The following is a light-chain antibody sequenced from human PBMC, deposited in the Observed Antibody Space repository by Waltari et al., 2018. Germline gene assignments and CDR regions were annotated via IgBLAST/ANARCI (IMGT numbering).Light chain of an antibody. CDR1: QSISSY. CDR2: KAS. J-gene: IGKJ1*01. V-gene: IGKV1-5*03. Sequence: DIQMTQSPSTLSASVGDRVTITCRASQSISSYLAWYQQKPGKAPKLLISKASTLGSGVPARFSGSGSGTEFTLTISSLQPDDFATYYCKQYNRYSTFGQGTKVEIK. CDR3: KQYNRYST.